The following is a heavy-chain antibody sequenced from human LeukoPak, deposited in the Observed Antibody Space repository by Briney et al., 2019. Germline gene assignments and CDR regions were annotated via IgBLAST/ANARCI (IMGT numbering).Heavy chain of an antibody. D-gene: IGHD2-8*01. CDR2: ISSSGSTI. Sequence: PGGSLRLSCAASGFTFSSYEMNWVRQAPGKGLEWVSYISSSGSTIYYADSVKGRFTVSRDNANNSLFLQMNTLRAEDTAVYYCAREVLFPYLGLSNWFDPWGQGTLVTVSS. V-gene: IGHV3-48*03. J-gene: IGHJ5*02. CDR3: AREVLFPYLGLSNWFDP. CDR1: GFTFSSYE.